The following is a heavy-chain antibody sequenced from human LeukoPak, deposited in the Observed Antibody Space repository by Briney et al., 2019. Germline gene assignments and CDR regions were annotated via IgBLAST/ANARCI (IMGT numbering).Heavy chain of an antibody. V-gene: IGHV3-74*01. CDR2: INGDGSST. CDR1: GFTLSTNW. J-gene: IGHJ4*02. CDR3: ARATYYYDSSGYGDGYYFDY. Sequence: GGSLRLSCAASGFTLSTNWMHWVRQAPGKGLVWLSRINGDGSSTSYADSVKGRFTISRDNAKNSLYLQMNSLRAEDTALYHCARATYYYDSSGYGDGYYFDYWGQGTLVTVSS. D-gene: IGHD3-22*01.